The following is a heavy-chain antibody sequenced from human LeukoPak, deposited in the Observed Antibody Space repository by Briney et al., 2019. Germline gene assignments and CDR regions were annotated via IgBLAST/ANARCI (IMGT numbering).Heavy chain of an antibody. CDR3: AKRKGYNNLDWFDP. CDR2: IDGSGAGT. Sequence: PGGSLRLSCAASGFTFSTFAMTWVRLGPGKGLEWVSSIDGSGAGTYYADSVKGRFSISRDNSKSTLYLQMNSLTAGDTAVYYCAKRKGYNNLDWFDPWGQGTLVTVSS. CDR1: GFTFSTFA. J-gene: IGHJ5*02. V-gene: IGHV3-23*01. D-gene: IGHD5-24*01.